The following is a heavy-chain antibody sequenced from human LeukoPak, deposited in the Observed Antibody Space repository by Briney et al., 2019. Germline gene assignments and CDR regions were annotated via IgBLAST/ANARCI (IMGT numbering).Heavy chain of an antibody. J-gene: IGHJ4*02. CDR3: ARAGFTMTAAIDY. CDR2: INTNTGNP. V-gene: IGHV7-4-1*02. D-gene: IGHD4-17*01. CDR1: GYTFTSYD. Sequence: ASVKVSCKASGYTFTSYDINWVRQAPGQGLEWMGWINTNTGNPTFAQGFTGRFVFSLDTSVSTAYLQISSLKAEDTAVYYCARAGFTMTAAIDYWGQGTLVTVSS.